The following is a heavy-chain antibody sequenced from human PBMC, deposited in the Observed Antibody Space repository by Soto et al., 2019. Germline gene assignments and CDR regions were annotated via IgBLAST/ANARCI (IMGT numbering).Heavy chain of an antibody. V-gene: IGHV3-53*01. Sequence: EVQLVESGGGLIQPGGSLRLSCAASGFTVSSNYMSWVRQAPGKGLEWVSVIYSGGSTYYADSVKGRFTISRDNSKSTVYLQMNSLRVDDTAVYYCARGGVDCSGGSCYLGWFDPWGQGTLVTVSS. CDR1: GFTVSSNY. J-gene: IGHJ5*02. D-gene: IGHD2-15*01. CDR3: ARGGVDCSGGSCYLGWFDP. CDR2: IYSGGST.